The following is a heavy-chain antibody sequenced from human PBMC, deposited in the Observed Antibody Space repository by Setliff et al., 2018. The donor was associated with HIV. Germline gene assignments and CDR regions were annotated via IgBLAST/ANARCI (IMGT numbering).Heavy chain of an antibody. J-gene: IGHJ6*03. Sequence: ASVKVSCKASGFTFTEYYIHWVRQAPGQGLEWMGWVSPHGGYTSYAKKFQGRITMTTDTSIATAYMELRGLTSNDTAIYYCARETVVTPAGHYYYMDVWGKGTTVTVS. D-gene: IGHD2-21*02. CDR2: VSPHGGYT. CDR1: GFTFTEYY. CDR3: ARETVVTPAGHYYYMDV. V-gene: IGHV1-2*02.